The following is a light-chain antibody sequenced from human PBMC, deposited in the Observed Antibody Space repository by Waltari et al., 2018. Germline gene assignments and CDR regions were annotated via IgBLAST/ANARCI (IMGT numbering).Light chain of an antibody. Sequence: QSVLTQPPSVSAAPGQKVTISCSGSSPHIGNNYVSWYQQLPGTAPKLLIYDNHKLPSGIPDRFSGAKSGTSANLDITGRQTGDEADYYCGTWDSSLSAGVFGTGTKVTVL. CDR1: SPHIGNNY. CDR3: GTWDSSLSAGV. J-gene: IGLJ1*01. CDR2: DNH. V-gene: IGLV1-51*01.